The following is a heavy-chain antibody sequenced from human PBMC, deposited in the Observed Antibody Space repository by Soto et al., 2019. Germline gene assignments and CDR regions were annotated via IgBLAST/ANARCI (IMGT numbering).Heavy chain of an antibody. D-gene: IGHD3-16*01. CDR2: INHSGST. CDR1: GGSFSGYY. V-gene: IGHV4-34*01. J-gene: IGHJ4*02. Sequence: PSETLSLTCAVYGGSFSGYYWTWIRQPPGTGLEWIGEINHSGSTNYNPSLKSRVTISVDTSKNQFSLKLTSVTAADTAVYYCAREKIMGLFNYWAKETLVTVS. CDR3: AREKIMGLFNY.